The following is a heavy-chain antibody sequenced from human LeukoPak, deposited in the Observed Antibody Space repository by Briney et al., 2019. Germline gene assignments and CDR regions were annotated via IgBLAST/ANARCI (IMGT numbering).Heavy chain of an antibody. D-gene: IGHD3-10*01. CDR1: GYTFTGYY. J-gene: IGHJ4*02. CDR2: INPNSGGT. V-gene: IGHV1-2*02. Sequence: ASVKVSCKASGYTFTGYYMHWVRQAPGQGLEWMGWINPNSGGTNYAQKFQGRVTMTRDTSISTAYMELSRLRSDDTAVYYCASTGWGSGSYYTSFDYWGQGTLVTVSS. CDR3: ASTGWGSGSYYTSFDY.